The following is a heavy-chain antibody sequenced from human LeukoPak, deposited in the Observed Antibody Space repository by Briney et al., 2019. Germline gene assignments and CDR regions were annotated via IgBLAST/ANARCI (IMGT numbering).Heavy chain of an antibody. V-gene: IGHV1-46*01. D-gene: IGHD1-26*01. CDR3: ARGRLTRIVGATWGAFDI. CDR1: GYTFTSYD. J-gene: IGHJ3*02. Sequence: ASVKVSCKASGYTFTSYDINWVRQAPGQGLEWMGIINPSGGSTSYAQKFQGRVTMTRDTSTSTVYMELSSLRSEDTAVYYCARGRLTRIVGATWGAFDIWGQGTMVTVSS. CDR2: INPSGGST.